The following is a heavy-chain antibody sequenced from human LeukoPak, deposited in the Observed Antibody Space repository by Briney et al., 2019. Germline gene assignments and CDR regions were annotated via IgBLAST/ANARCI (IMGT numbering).Heavy chain of an antibody. CDR1: GYTFTGYY. J-gene: IGHJ4*02. D-gene: IGHD6-13*01. V-gene: IGHV1-2*04. Sequence: ASVKVSCKASGYTFTGYYMHWVRQAPGQGLEWMGWINPNSGGTNYAQKFQGWVTMTRDTSISTAYKELSRLRSDDTAVYYCARCDSGSSSWCPFDYWGQGTLVTVSS. CDR2: INPNSGGT. CDR3: ARCDSGSSSWCPFDY.